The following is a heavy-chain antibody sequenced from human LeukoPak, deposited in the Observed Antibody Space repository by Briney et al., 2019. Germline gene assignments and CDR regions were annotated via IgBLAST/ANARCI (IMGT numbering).Heavy chain of an antibody. CDR2: LSEGGQTS. CDR1: GFTFSSYV. CDR3: AFSPLGNNYGFAY. D-gene: IGHD5-18*01. V-gene: IGHV3-23*01. J-gene: IGHJ4*02. Sequence: RSGGSLRLSCGGSGFTFSSYVMNWVRQAPGRGLEWVSTLSEGGQTSYYADSVKGRFTIYRDNSQSTPYLQMNNLRADDTALYYCAFSPLGNNYGFAYWGQGTLVTVSS.